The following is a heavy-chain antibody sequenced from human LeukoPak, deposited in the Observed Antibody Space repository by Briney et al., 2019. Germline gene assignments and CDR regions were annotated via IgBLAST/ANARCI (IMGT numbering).Heavy chain of an antibody. J-gene: IGHJ4*02. Sequence: SETLSLTCSVSGGSISSFYWSWIRQPPGKGLEWIAYVYYSGNVNYNPSLESRVTILADASKNQFSLRLNSVTAADTAVYYCARLGLSSVTMIMDWGQGTLVTVSS. D-gene: IGHD3-22*01. V-gene: IGHV4-59*08. CDR3: ARLGLSSVTMIMD. CDR2: VYYSGNV. CDR1: GGSISSFY.